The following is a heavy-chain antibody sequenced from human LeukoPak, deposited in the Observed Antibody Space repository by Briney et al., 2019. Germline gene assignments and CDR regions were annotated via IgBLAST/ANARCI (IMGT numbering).Heavy chain of an antibody. Sequence: GGSLRLSCVASGFTFDDYAMHWVRQAPGKGLEWVSGLSWGGGTIGYGDSVKDRFIISRDNAKNSLYLQMNSLRPEDTAFYYCAKDRASMIRGVTGWGQGTLVTVSS. CDR2: LSWGGGTI. V-gene: IGHV3-9*01. D-gene: IGHD3-10*01. CDR3: AKDRASMIRGVTG. J-gene: IGHJ4*02. CDR1: GFTFDDYA.